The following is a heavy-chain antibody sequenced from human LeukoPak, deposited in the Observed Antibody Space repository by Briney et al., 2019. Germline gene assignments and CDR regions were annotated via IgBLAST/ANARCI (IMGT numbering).Heavy chain of an antibody. CDR1: GYTFTSYG. J-gene: IGHJ4*02. CDR2: ISVYNGNT. Sequence: ASVKVSCKASGYTFTSYGISWVRQAPGQGLEWMGWISVYNGNTNYAQKAQGRVTMTTDSSTGTAYMELMSLRSDDTAVYYCARDSDYDGSGGLLDYWGQGTLVTVSS. V-gene: IGHV1-18*01. D-gene: IGHD3-22*01. CDR3: ARDSDYDGSGGLLDY.